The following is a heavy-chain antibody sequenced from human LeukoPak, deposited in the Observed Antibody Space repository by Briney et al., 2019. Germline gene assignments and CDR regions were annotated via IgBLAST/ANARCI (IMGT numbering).Heavy chain of an antibody. Sequence: ASVKVSCKASGYTFTSYGISWVRQAPGQGLEWMGWISAYNGNTNYAQKLQGRVTMTTDTSTSTAYMELRSLRSDDTAVYYCARDGTPRWLNFDYYYGMDVWGQGPTVTVSS. CDR3: ARDGTPRWLNFDYYYGMDV. J-gene: IGHJ6*02. V-gene: IGHV1-18*01. D-gene: IGHD4-23*01. CDR2: ISAYNGNT. CDR1: GYTFTSYG.